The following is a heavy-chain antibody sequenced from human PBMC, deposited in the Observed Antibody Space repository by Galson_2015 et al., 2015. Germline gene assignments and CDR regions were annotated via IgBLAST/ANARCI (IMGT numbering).Heavy chain of an antibody. Sequence: SLRLSCAASGFTFSSYSMNWVRQAPGKGLEWVSSITSSSTYIYYAESVRGRFTISRDNAENSLYLQMNSLRVEDTAVYYCEAVPAGLEFDPWGQGTLVTVSS. D-gene: IGHD2-2*01. J-gene: IGHJ5*02. CDR3: EAVPAGLEFDP. CDR2: ITSSSTYI. V-gene: IGHV3-21*01. CDR1: GFTFSSYS.